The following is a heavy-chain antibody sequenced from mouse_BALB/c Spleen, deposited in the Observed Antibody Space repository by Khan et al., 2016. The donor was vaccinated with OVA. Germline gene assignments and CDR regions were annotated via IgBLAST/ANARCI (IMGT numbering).Heavy chain of an antibody. CDR1: GYTFPNYW. V-gene: IGHV1-7*01. CDR3: TRLGYSYGSTFVY. J-gene: IGHJ2*01. CDR2: INPSTDYT. D-gene: IGHD1-1*01. Sequence: QVQLQQSGAELAKPGASVKMSCKASGYTFPNYWMHWVKQGPGQGLEWIGYINPSTDYTEYNQRFKDKATLTADKSSSTAYMQLSSLTSEDSAVSYCTRLGYSYGSTFVYWGQGTTLTVSS.